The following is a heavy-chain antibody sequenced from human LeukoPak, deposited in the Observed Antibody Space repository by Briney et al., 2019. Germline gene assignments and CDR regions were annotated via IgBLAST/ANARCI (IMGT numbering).Heavy chain of an antibody. J-gene: IGHJ4*02. D-gene: IGHD6-19*01. CDR2: IEQDGSEK. CDR3: AREVYSSGWVDY. CDR1: GFTFSTYW. Sequence: GGSLRLSCAASGFTFSTYWMTRVRQAPGKGLEWVANIEQDGSEKYYVDSVKGRFTISRDNVKNSLYLQMNSLRAEDTAVYYCAREVYSSGWVDYWGQGTLVTVSS. V-gene: IGHV3-7*03.